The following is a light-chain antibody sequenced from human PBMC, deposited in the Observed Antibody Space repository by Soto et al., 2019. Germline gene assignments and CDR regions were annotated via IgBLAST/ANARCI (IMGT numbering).Light chain of an antibody. Sequence: DIVLTPSPDSLSVSMGERATTICNSSESLLSTSNNTNYIAWYQQKPGQPPQLLIYWASTRESGVPDRFSGSQSGTEFTLTISSLQAEDVAVYYCQQYNTNRSTFGQGTKVDIK. V-gene: IGKV4-1*01. CDR1: ESLLSTSNNTNY. J-gene: IGKJ1*01. CDR2: WAS. CDR3: QQYNTNRST.